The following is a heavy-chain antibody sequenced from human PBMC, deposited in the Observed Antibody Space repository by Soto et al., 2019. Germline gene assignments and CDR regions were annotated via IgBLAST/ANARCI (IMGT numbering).Heavy chain of an antibody. J-gene: IGHJ3*02. Sequence: SVKVSCKASGGTFSSYATSWVRQAPGQGLEWMGGIIPIFGTANYAQKFQGRVTITADKSTSTAYMELSSLRSEDTAVYYCAIDILTGYYKRPHAFDIWGQGTMVTVS. CDR3: AIDILTGYYKRPHAFDI. CDR1: GGTFSSYA. V-gene: IGHV1-69*06. D-gene: IGHD3-9*01. CDR2: IIPIFGTA.